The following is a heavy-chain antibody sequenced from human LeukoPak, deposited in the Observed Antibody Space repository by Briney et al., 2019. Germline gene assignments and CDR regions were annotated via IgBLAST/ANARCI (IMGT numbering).Heavy chain of an antibody. V-gene: IGHV1-69*05. Sequence: SVKVSCKASGGTFSSYAISWVRQAPGQGLEWMGGIIPIFGTANYAQKFQGRVAITTDESTSTAYMELSSLRSEDTAVYYCARGEGPAATLRYFDYWGQGTLVTVSS. D-gene: IGHD2-15*01. J-gene: IGHJ4*02. CDR3: ARGEGPAATLRYFDY. CDR1: GGTFSSYA. CDR2: IIPIFGTA.